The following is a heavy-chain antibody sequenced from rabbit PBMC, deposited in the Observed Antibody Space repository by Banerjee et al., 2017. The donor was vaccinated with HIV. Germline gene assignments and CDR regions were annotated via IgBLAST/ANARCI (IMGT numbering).Heavy chain of an antibody. CDR2: IDPVFGST. V-gene: IGHV1S47*01. D-gene: IGHD2-1*01. CDR3: AREHSYADYGDFNL. CDR1: GFSLSSYA. Sequence: QEQLVESGGGLVQPGGSLKLSCKASGFSLSSYAMNWVRQAPGKGLEWIGYIDPVFGSTYYASWVNGRFTISSHNAQNTLYLQMTSLTAADTATYFCAREHSYADYGDFNLWGQGTLVTVS. J-gene: IGHJ4*01.